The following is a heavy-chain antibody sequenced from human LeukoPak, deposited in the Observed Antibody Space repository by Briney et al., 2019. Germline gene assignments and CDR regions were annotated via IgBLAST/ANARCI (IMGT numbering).Heavy chain of an antibody. CDR3: ARDREGFDP. V-gene: IGHV1-18*04. Sequence: RASVKVSCTASGYTFTSYGISWVRQAPGQGLEWIGWISAYNGNTNYTQKLQGRVTMTTDTTTSTAYMELRRLRSDDTAVYYCARDREGFDPWGQGTLVTVSS. J-gene: IGHJ5*02. CDR2: ISAYNGNT. CDR1: GYTFTSYG.